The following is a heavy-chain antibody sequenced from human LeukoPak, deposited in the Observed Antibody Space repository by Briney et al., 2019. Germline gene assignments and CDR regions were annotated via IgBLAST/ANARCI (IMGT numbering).Heavy chain of an antibody. Sequence: ASVKVSCKASGYTFTGYYMHWVRQAPGQGLEWMGWINPSGGSTSYAQKFQGRVTMTRDTSTSTVYMELSSLRSEDTAVYYCAREREYSSSWKNWFDPWGQGTLVTVSS. CDR1: GYTFTGYY. V-gene: IGHV1-46*01. D-gene: IGHD6-13*01. CDR3: AREREYSSSWKNWFDP. CDR2: INPSGGST. J-gene: IGHJ5*02.